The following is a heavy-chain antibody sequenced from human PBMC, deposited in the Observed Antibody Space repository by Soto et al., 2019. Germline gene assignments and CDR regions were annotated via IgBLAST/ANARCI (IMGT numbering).Heavy chain of an antibody. Sequence: QVHLVQSGAEVKKPGASVKVSCKTSGYTFSHNVIHWVRQAPGLRLEWIGWVNAGNDNINWSREFQGRLTLTKDTSATTVYMELSSLTPADTATYFCAREVPYGYSRFDYWGQGTLVTVSS. V-gene: IGHV1-3*01. J-gene: IGHJ4*02. D-gene: IGHD5-18*01. CDR2: VNAGNDNI. CDR1: GYTFSHNV. CDR3: AREVPYGYSRFDY.